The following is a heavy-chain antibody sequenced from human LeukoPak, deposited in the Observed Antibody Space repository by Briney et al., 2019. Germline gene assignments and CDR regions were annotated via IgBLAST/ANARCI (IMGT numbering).Heavy chain of an antibody. CDR3: TRDQTPYY. J-gene: IGHJ4*02. CDR1: GGSISDYY. Sequence: SETLSLTCTISGGSISDYYWSWIRQPPGKGLEWIGYIYYSGNTNYNPSLQSRVTISVDTSKNQFSLKLSSVTAADTAVYYCTRDQTPYYWGQGTLVTVSS. CDR2: IYYSGNT. V-gene: IGHV4-59*01.